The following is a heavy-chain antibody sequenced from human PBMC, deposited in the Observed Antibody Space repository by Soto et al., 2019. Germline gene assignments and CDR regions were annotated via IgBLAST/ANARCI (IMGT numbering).Heavy chain of an antibody. CDR1: GGSISSGGYY. Sequence: TLSLTCTVSGGSISSGGYYWSWIRQHPGKGLEWIGYIYYSGRTYYNPSLHSRVSIAVDTTENQFSLKLTSVTAADTYVYYCARGSFSSSSSWFDPGGRGTLVTVSS. CDR2: IYYSGRT. V-gene: IGHV4-31*03. J-gene: IGHJ5*02. CDR3: ARGSFSSSSSWFDP. D-gene: IGHD6-6*01.